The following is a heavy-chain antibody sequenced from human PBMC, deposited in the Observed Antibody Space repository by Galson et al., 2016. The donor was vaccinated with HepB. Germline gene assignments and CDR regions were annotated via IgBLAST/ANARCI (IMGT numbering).Heavy chain of an antibody. CDR1: GFSFSSQA. D-gene: IGHD4-11*01. J-gene: IGHJ3*01. CDR2: ISYDERNK. CDR3: AASPATTEVPEGYALDF. Sequence: SLRLSCAASGFSFSSQAMCWVRQAPGKGLEWVAVISYDERNKYYTDSVKGRLTVSRDSSKYTLYLQMNSLRVEDTAVYYCAASPATTEVPEGYALDFWGQGTMVTVSS. V-gene: IGHV3-30*04.